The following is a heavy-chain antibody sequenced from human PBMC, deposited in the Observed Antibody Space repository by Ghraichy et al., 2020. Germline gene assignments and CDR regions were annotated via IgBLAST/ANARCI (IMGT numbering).Heavy chain of an antibody. V-gene: IGHV4-31*03. CDR3: SRGLDTYDSSGYYYRNWFYP. J-gene: IGHJ5*01. Sequence: SETLSLTCTVSGGAINRDGYYWSWIRQHPGEGLEWIGCLYYSGTTYYNPSLTSRLTISVDTSNQFSLRLHSVTAADTAVYYCSRGLDTYDSSGYYYRNWFYPRGQRPFVTVPS. D-gene: IGHD3-22*01. CDR1: GGAINRDGYY. CDR2: LYYSGTT.